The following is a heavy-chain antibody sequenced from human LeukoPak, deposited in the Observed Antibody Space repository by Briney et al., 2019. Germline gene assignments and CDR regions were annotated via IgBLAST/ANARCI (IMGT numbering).Heavy chain of an antibody. J-gene: IGHJ1*01. CDR2: ANTDGSTT. CDR3: YGANVQH. Sequence: SGVSLRLYCAAYRFTFNCYWMVWVRQAQGKGLVSISAANTDGSTTTYADSVKGRFTIARDNARNTVYLQMNSLRVEDTAVYYCYGANVQHWGPGTLVIVHS. V-gene: IGHV3-74*01. CDR1: RFTFNCYW. D-gene: IGHD4-17*01.